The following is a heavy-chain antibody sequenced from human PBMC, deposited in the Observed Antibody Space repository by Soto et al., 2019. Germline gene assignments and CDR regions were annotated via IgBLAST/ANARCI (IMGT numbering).Heavy chain of an antibody. Sequence: GGSLRLSCAASGFTFSNYGMHWVRQAPGKGLEWVAVISYDGSNKYYADSVKGRFTISRDNSKNTLYLQMNSLRAEDTAVYYCAKDDYSNLNYYYGMDVWGQGTTVTVSS. CDR1: GFTFSNYG. CDR3: AKDDYSNLNYYYGMDV. V-gene: IGHV3-30*18. J-gene: IGHJ6*02. CDR2: ISYDGSNK. D-gene: IGHD4-4*01.